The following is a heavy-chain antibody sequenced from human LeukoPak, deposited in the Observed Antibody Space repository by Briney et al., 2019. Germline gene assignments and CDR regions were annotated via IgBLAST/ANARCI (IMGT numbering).Heavy chain of an antibody. CDR2: LYYSGSA. V-gene: IGHV4-39*07. Sequence: SETLSLTCTVSGGSISSSRYYWAWIRQSPGKGLEWIGSLYYSGSAYYNPSLKSRVTISVDTSKNQFSLKLSSVTAADTAVYYCARDPRVDSVRSGSVAFDIWGQGTMVTVSS. D-gene: IGHD5/OR15-5a*01. CDR3: ARDPRVDSVRSGSVAFDI. CDR1: GGSISSSRYY. J-gene: IGHJ3*02.